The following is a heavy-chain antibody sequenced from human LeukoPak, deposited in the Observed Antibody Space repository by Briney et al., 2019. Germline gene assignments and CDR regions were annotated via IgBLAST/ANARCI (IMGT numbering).Heavy chain of an antibody. CDR1: GFTFSSYW. CDR2: IKQDGSEK. V-gene: IGHV3-7*01. CDR3: ARGYDFWSGYYRNAFDI. Sequence: TGGSLRLSCAASGFTFSSYWMSWVRQAPGKGLEWVANIKQDGSEKYYVDSVKGRFTISRDNAKNSLYLQMNSLRAEDTAVYYCARGYDFWSGYYRNAFDIWGQGTMVTVSS. J-gene: IGHJ3*02. D-gene: IGHD3-3*01.